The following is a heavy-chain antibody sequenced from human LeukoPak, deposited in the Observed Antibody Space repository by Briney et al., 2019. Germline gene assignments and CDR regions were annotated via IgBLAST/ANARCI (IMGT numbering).Heavy chain of an antibody. CDR1: VYTPTGYI. D-gene: IGHD6-13*01. Sequence: ASVKVSSEHSVYTPTGYIMYAGRQAPGQGLEWMGWINPNSGDTNYAQKFQGRVTMTRDTSISTAYMELSKLGSDDTAVYYCARESAPSYIKAWYVNYWGQGALVTVSS. J-gene: IGHJ4*02. V-gene: IGHV1-2*02. CDR3: ARESAPSYIKAWYVNY. CDR2: INPNSGDT.